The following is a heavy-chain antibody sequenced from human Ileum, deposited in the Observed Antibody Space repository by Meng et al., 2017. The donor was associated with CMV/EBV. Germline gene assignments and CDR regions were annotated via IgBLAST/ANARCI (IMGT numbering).Heavy chain of an antibody. J-gene: IGHJ3*01. Sequence: GESLKISCAASGFSFSTSGMNWVRQAPGKGLEWVSGINKDGTFIAYADSVKGRFIVSRDNARDSLYLQMSSLRVEDTALYYCTRTPAPVTGAFDFWGQGTMVTV. V-gene: IGHV3-21*01. CDR3: TRTPAPVTGAFDF. CDR1: GFSFSTSG. CDR2: INKDGTFI. D-gene: IGHD4-17*01.